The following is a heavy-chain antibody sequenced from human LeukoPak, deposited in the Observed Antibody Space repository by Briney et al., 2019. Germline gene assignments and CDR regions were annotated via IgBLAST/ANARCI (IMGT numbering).Heavy chain of an antibody. CDR2: ITTSGSTI. CDR1: GFTFSSYE. Sequence: DPGGSLRLSCAASGFTFSSYEMNWVRQAPGKGLEWVSYITTSGSTIYYADSVEGRFTISRDNAKNSLYLQMNSLRAEDTAVYYCARGIRGSSSDCWGQGTLVTVST. CDR3: ARGIRGSSSDC. D-gene: IGHD6-6*01. V-gene: IGHV3-48*03. J-gene: IGHJ4*02.